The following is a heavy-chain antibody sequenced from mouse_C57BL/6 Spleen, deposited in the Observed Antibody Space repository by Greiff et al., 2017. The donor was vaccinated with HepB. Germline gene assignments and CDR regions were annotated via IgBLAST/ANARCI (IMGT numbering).Heavy chain of an antibody. D-gene: IGHD1-1*01. J-gene: IGHJ2*01. CDR2: IDPEDGDT. Sequence: VQLQQSGAELVRPGASVKLSCTASGFNIKDYYMHWVKQRPEQGLEWIGRIDPEDGDTEYATKFQGKANMTADTSSNTAYLQLSSLTSEDTAVYYCTVYYYGSSYNYFDYWGQGTTLTVSS. CDR1: GFNIKDYY. V-gene: IGHV14-1*01. CDR3: TVYYYGSSYNYFDY.